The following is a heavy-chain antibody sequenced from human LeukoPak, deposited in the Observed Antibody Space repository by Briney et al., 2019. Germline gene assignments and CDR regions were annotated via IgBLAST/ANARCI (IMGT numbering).Heavy chain of an antibody. Sequence: VKPSETLSLTCDVSGFSITSGDYWGWIRQPPGRGLEWIGSISHSGDTYYIPSLRSRVTMSLDTSRNQFSLDLRSVSAADTAVYFCARVGPLAVGTGKRVYSFDYWGQGTLVTVSS. J-gene: IGHJ4*02. CDR2: ISHSGDT. V-gene: IGHV4-38-2*01. D-gene: IGHD1-1*01. CDR1: GFSITSGDY. CDR3: ARVGPLAVGTGKRVYSFDY.